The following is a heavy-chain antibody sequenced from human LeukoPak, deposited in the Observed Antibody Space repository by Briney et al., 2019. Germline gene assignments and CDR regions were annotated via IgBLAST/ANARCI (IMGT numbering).Heavy chain of an antibody. V-gene: IGHV3-53*01. J-gene: IGHJ4*02. CDR1: GFTVSSNY. CDR3: ARDLTSVPTR. Sequence: PGGSLRLSCAASGFTVSSNYMTWVRQAPGKGLEWVSVIYSGGSTYYADSVKGRFTISRDNAKNSVYLQMNSLRNEDTAVYYCARDLTSVPTRWGQGTLVTVSS. CDR2: IYSGGST. D-gene: IGHD4-17*01.